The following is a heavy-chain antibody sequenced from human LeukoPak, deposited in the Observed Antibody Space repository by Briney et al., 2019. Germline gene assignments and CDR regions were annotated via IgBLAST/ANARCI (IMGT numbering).Heavy chain of an antibody. J-gene: IGHJ4*02. Sequence: PGGSLRLSCSASGFTFSSYAMHWVRQAPGKGLEYVSAISSNGGSTYYADSVKGRFTISRDNSKNTLYLQMSSLRAEDTAVYYCARDCSGGSCFFDYWGQGTLVTVSS. CDR1: GFTFSSYA. D-gene: IGHD2-15*01. CDR2: ISSNGGST. CDR3: ARDCSGGSCFFDY. V-gene: IGHV3-64D*09.